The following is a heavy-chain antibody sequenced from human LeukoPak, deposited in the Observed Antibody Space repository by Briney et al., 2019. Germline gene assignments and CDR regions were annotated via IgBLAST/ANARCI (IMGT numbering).Heavy chain of an antibody. CDR2: INANSGGT. Sequence: ASVKVSCKASGYTFTGYYIHWVRQAPGQGLEWMGWINANSGGTNYAQKFQGRVTMTRDTSISTAYMELSRLRSDDTAVYYCARGKQYCSGGSCYSYYFDYWGQGTLVTVSS. CDR1: GYTFTGYY. J-gene: IGHJ4*02. D-gene: IGHD2-15*01. V-gene: IGHV1-2*02. CDR3: ARGKQYCSGGSCYSYYFDY.